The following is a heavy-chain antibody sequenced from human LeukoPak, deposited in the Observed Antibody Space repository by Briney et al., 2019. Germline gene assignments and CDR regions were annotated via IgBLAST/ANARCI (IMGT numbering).Heavy chain of an antibody. CDR2: IGTAGDT. CDR3: ARADSYCSGGSCYKYWYFDL. V-gene: IGHV3-13*04. D-gene: IGHD2-15*01. J-gene: IGHJ2*01. CDR1: GFTFSSYD. Sequence: GGSLRLSCAASGFTFSSYDMHWVRQSTGKGLEWVSAIGTAGDTYYPGSVTGRFTISRENAKNSLYLQMNSLRAGDTAVYYCARADSYCSGGSCYKYWYFDLWGRGTLVTVSS.